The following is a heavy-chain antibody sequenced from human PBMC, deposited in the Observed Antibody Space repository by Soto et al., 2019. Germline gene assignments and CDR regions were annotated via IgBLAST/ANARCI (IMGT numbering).Heavy chain of an antibody. Sequence: SETLSLPCTVSGGSISTSGFYWGWIRQPPGNAPEYIGSIDYGGNSYYNPSLERRVALSVDTSSNQFSLKLRSVTAADTAVYYGAGQHPNHAAYNGVDLWGQGTAVTVCS. CDR2: IDYGGNS. CDR1: GGSISTSGFY. CDR3: AGQHPNHAAYNGVDL. D-gene: IGHD2-15*01. V-gene: IGHV4-39*01. J-gene: IGHJ6*02.